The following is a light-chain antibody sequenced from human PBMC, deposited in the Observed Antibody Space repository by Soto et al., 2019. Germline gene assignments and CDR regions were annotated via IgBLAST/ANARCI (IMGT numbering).Light chain of an antibody. Sequence: QSALTQPASVSWSPGQSITISCTGTSSDVGGYNYVSWYQQHPGKAPKLIIYEVTNRPSGVSSRFSGSKSGDTASLTISGLQAEDEADYYCSSYTRSSRPVFGVGTKLTVL. V-gene: IGLV2-14*01. CDR3: SSYTRSSRPV. J-gene: IGLJ3*02. CDR2: EVT. CDR1: SSDVGGYNY.